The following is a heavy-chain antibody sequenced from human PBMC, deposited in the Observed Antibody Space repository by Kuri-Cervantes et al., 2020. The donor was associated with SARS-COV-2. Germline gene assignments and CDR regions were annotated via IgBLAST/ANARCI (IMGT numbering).Heavy chain of an antibody. V-gene: IGHV3-11*06. Sequence: GESLKISCAASGFTFSDYYMSWIRRAPGKGLEWVSSISSSTIYMYYADSVQGRFTISRDNAKNSLYLQMNSLRAEDTAVYYCYSGYDLAYWGQGALVTVSS. CDR2: ISSSTIYM. D-gene: IGHD5-12*01. CDR1: GFTFSDYY. J-gene: IGHJ4*02. CDR3: YSGYDLAY.